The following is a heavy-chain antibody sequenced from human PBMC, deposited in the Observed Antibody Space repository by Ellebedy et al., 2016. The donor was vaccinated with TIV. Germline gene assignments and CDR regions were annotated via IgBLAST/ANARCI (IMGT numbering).Heavy chain of an antibody. D-gene: IGHD4-17*01. V-gene: IGHV5-51*01. CDR2: IYPGDSDT. J-gene: IGHJ4*02. CDR1: GYSFTTYW. Sequence: GESLKISCKGSGYSFTTYWIGWVRQMPGRGLEWMGIIYPGDSDTRYSPSFQVQVTISVDKSIRTAYLQWSSLKASDTAMYYCARHSSPGGDYIDHWGQGTLVTVSS. CDR3: ARHSSPGGDYIDH.